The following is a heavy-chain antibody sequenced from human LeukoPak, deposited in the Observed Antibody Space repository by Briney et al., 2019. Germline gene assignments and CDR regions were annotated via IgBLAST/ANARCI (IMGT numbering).Heavy chain of an antibody. D-gene: IGHD2-15*01. V-gene: IGHV3-7*05. Sequence: GGSLRLSCAASGFTFSNYWISWVRQAPGKGLEWVASIKRDGSERYYVESGKGRVTISRANSKNTQSLQMNSLRAEDTAVYYCAKDILAVAATLFDYWGRGTLVTVSS. CDR2: IKRDGSER. J-gene: IGHJ4*02. CDR1: GFTFSNYW. CDR3: AKDILAVAATLFDY.